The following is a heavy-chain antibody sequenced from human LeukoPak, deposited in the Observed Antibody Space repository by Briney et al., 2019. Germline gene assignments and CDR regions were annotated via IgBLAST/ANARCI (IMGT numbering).Heavy chain of an antibody. CDR1: GYTFTGYY. Sequence: ASVKVSCKASGYTFTGYYMHWVRHAPGQGLEWMGWINPNSGGTNYAQKFQGRVTMTRDTSISTAYMELSRLRSDDTAVYYCARDKNMVRGVIGWFDPWGQGTLVTVSS. D-gene: IGHD3-10*01. J-gene: IGHJ5*02. V-gene: IGHV1-2*02. CDR3: ARDKNMVRGVIGWFDP. CDR2: INPNSGGT.